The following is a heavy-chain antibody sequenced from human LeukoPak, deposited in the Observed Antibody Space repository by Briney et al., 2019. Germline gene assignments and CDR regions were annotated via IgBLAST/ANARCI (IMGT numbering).Heavy chain of an antibody. CDR3: AKVPRTFPLNWFDP. V-gene: IGHV3-23*01. J-gene: IGHJ5*02. CDR2: ISGSGGST. D-gene: IGHD1-14*01. CDR1: GFTFSSYA. Sequence: GGSLRLSCAASGFTFSSYAMSWARQAPGKGLEWVSAISGSGGSTYYADSVKGRFTISRDNSKNTLYLQMNSLRAEDMAVYYCAKVPRTFPLNWFDPWGQGTLVTVSS.